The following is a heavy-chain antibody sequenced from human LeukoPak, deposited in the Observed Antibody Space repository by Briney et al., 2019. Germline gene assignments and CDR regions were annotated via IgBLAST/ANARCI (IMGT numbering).Heavy chain of an antibody. Sequence: SETLSLTCTVSGGSISSSSYYWGWIRQPPGKGLEWIGSIYYSGSTYYNPSLKSRVTISVDTSKNQFFLKLSSVTAADTAVYYCARQQFRGGGLRYDILTGGTKEGAFDIWGQGTMVTVSS. CDR3: ARQQFRGGGLRYDILTGGTKEGAFDI. J-gene: IGHJ3*02. D-gene: IGHD3-9*01. CDR2: IYYSGST. CDR1: GGSISSSSYY. V-gene: IGHV4-39*07.